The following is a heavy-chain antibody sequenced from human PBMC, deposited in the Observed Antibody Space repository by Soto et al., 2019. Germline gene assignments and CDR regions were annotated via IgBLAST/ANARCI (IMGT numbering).Heavy chain of an antibody. J-gene: IGHJ6*02. CDR2: INHSGTT. CDR3: ASGKTRTARPSLRYYYYGLDV. V-gene: IGHV4-34*01. Sequence: PSETLSLTCTIYGGSFSGYYWTWIRQPPGKGLEWIGEINHSGTTNYNPSLKRRVSISVDASNDKFSLHLSSVTAADTAVYYCASGKTRTARPSLRYYYYGLDVWGQGTTVTVSS. D-gene: IGHD6-6*01. CDR1: GGSFSGYY.